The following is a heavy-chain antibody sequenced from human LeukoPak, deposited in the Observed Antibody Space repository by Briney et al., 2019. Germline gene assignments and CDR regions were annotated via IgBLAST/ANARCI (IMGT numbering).Heavy chain of an antibody. CDR3: ARDQHSSGYGAFDI. Sequence: ASVKVSCKASGGTFSSYAISWVRQAPGQGLEWMGWISAYSGNTNYAQKLQGRVTMTTDTSTSTAYMELRRLRSDDTAVYYCARDQHSSGYGAFDIWGEGTMVTVSS. D-gene: IGHD3-22*01. CDR1: GGTFSSYA. CDR2: ISAYSGNT. J-gene: IGHJ3*02. V-gene: IGHV1-18*01.